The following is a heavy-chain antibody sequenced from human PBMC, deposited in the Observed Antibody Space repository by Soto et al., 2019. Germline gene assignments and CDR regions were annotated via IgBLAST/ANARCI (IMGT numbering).Heavy chain of an antibody. CDR3: AKASYMDV. V-gene: IGHV3-30*18. Sequence: QVQLVESGGGVVQRGRSLRLSCAASGFTFSSYGMHWVRQAPGKGLEWVAVISYDGSNKYYADSVKGRFTISRDNSKNTLYLQMNSLRAEDTAVYYCAKASYMDVWGKGTTVTVSS. CDR2: ISYDGSNK. J-gene: IGHJ6*03. CDR1: GFTFSSYG.